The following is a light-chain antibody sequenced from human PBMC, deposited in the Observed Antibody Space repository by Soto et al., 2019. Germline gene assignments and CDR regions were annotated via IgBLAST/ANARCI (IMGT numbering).Light chain of an antibody. CDR1: SSDVGGYNF. J-gene: IGLJ2*01. Sequence: QSVLTQPASVSGSPGQSITIACTGTSSDVGGYNFVSWYQHHPAKAPKLMIYDVSKRPSGVSIRFSGSKSGNTASLTLSGLQAEDEAHYYCSSFTSSDTLVVFGGGTKLTAL. CDR3: SSFTSSDTLVV. V-gene: IGLV2-14*03. CDR2: DVS.